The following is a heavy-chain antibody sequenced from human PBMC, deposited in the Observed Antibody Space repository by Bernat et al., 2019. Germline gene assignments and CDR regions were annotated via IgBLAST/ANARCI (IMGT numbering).Heavy chain of an antibody. CDR1: GFTFGDYA. D-gene: IGHD3-16*01. CDR2: TGTKAYGGTT. J-gene: IGHJ3*02. CDR3: TRDGGGGAFDI. Sequence: EVQLVESGGGLVKPGRSLTLSCTTSGFTFGDYAMSWFRQAPGKGPEWVGFTGTKAYGGTTEYAASVKGRFTISRDDSKSIAYLQMNSLETEDIAVYYCTRDGGGGAFDIWGQGTLVTVSS. V-gene: IGHV3-49*05.